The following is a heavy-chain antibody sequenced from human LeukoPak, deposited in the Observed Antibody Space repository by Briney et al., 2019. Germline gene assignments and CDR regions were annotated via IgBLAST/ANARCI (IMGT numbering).Heavy chain of an antibody. D-gene: IGHD2-15*01. Sequence: GGSLRLSCAASGFTFGSYAMSWVRQAPGKGLEWVSAISGSGGSTYYADSVKGRFTISRDHSKNTVSLQMNSLRAEDTAVYYCAKGEGYCSGGSCGAFDIWGQGTMVTVSS. CDR3: AKGEGYCSGGSCGAFDI. CDR1: GFTFGSYA. V-gene: IGHV3-23*01. J-gene: IGHJ3*02. CDR2: ISGSGGST.